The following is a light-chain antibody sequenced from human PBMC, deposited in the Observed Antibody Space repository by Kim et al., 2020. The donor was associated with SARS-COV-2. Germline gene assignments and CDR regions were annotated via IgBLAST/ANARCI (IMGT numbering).Light chain of an antibody. CDR2: GAS. Sequence: SPGERATLSCRASQSLRSTSLAWYQQKPGQAPRLLIYGASDRATGIPDRFSGSGSGTDFSLTISRLEPEDSAVYYCQQYVTSVITFGGGTKVDIK. J-gene: IGKJ4*01. V-gene: IGKV3-20*01. CDR1: QSLRSTS. CDR3: QQYVTSVIT.